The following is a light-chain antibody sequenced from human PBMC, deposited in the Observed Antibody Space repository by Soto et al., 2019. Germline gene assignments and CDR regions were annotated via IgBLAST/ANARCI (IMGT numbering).Light chain of an antibody. CDR1: QSVSND. V-gene: IGKV3-15*01. Sequence: EIVLTQSPATLSVAPGERATLSCRASQSVSNDLAWFQQKPGQAPRLLMYGASTRATGIPARFSGRGSGTEFTLTISSLQSEDFALYHCQQYNNWPLTFGGGTKVEIK. CDR2: GAS. CDR3: QQYNNWPLT. J-gene: IGKJ4*01.